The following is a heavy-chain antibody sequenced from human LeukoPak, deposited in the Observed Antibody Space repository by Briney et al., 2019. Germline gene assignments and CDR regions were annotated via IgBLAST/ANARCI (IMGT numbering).Heavy chain of an antibody. D-gene: IGHD4-17*01. V-gene: IGHV3-7*01. CDR1: GITLSSHW. J-gene: IGHJ4*02. CDR3: ARGAYGDYGSYFDY. Sequence: PGGSLRLSCAASGITLSSHWMSWVRQAPGKGLEWVANIKQDGSEKYYVDSVKGRFTISRDNAKNSLYLQMNSLRAEDTAVYYCARGAYGDYGSYFDYWGQGTLVTVSS. CDR2: IKQDGSEK.